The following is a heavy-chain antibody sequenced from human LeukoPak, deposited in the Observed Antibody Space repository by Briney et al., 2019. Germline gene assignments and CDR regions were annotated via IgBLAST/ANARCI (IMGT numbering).Heavy chain of an antibody. D-gene: IGHD2-15*01. CDR2: IYYSGST. CDR3: ARSGSYAAAGDY. V-gene: IGHV4-59*08. CDR1: GGSVSSYY. J-gene: IGHJ4*02. Sequence: SETLSLTCTVSGGSVSSYYLNWIRRPPGKGLEWIGYIYYSGSTNYNPSLKSRVTISLDTSNDQFSLELSSVTAADTAVYYCARSGSYAAAGDYWRQGTLVSVSS.